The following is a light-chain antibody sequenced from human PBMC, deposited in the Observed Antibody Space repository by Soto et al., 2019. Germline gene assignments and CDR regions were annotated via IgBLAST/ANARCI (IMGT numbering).Light chain of an antibody. J-gene: IGLJ2*01. CDR3: SSYTSSSTSVV. V-gene: IGLV2-14*01. CDR1: SSDVGGYNY. Sequence: QSVLTQPASVSGSPGQSITISCPGTSSDVGGYNYVSWYQQHPGKARKLMIYDVSNRPSGVSNRFSGSKSGNTASLTISGLQAEDEADYYCSSYTSSSTSVVFGGGTKLTVL. CDR2: DVS.